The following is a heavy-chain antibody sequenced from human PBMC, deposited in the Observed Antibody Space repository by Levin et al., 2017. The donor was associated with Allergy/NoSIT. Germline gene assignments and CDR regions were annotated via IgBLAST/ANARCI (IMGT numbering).Heavy chain of an antibody. D-gene: IGHD3-22*01. J-gene: IGHJ6*02. CDR1: GFTFSSYG. CDR2: ISYDGSNK. Sequence: GGSLRLSCAASGFTFSSYGMHWVRQAPGKGLEWVAVISYDGSNKYYADSVKGRFTISRDNSKNTLYLQMNSLRAEDTAVYYCARVGYYDSSGYYSNYYYYGMDVWGQGTTVTVSS. V-gene: IGHV3-30*03. CDR3: ARVGYYDSSGYYSNYYYYGMDV.